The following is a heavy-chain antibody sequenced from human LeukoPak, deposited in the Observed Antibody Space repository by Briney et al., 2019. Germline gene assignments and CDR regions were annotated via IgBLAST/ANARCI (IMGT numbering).Heavy chain of an antibody. V-gene: IGHV3-23*01. CDR2: ISGSGGST. CDR1: GFTFSSYA. CDR3: AKSHYYDSSGYGY. J-gene: IGHJ4*02. Sequence: PGGSLRLSCAASGFTFSSYAMSWVRQAPGKGLEWVSAISGSGGSTYYADSVKGRFTISRDNSKNTLYLQMNSLRAEDTALYYCAKSHYYDSSGYGYWGQGTLVTVSS. D-gene: IGHD3-22*01.